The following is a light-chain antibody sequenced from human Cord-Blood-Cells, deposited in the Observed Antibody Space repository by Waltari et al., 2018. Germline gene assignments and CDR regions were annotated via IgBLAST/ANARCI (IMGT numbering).Light chain of an antibody. Sequence: QSALTQPASVSGSPGQSITISCTGTSSDVGGYNYVSCYQQHPGKAPKLMIYDVSNRPSGVSNRVSGSKSGNTASLTISGLQAEDEADYYCCSYTSSSTPVVFGGGTKLTVL. CDR1: SSDVGGYNY. CDR3: CSYTSSSTPVV. J-gene: IGLJ2*01. CDR2: DVS. V-gene: IGLV2-14*01.